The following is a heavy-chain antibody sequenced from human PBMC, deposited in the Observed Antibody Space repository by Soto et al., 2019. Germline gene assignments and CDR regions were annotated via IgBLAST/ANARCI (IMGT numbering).Heavy chain of an antibody. J-gene: IGHJ4*02. CDR1: GYIFTSYG. D-gene: IGHD3-10*01. CDR3: ARRSITMVRGVSPNDD. V-gene: IGHV1-18*01. CDR2: ITAYNGNT. Sequence: ASVKVSCKASGYIFTSYGISWVRQAPGQGLEWMGWITAYNGNTNYAQKFQGRVTMTTDTSTSTANMELRSLRSDDTAVYYCARRSITMVRGVSPNDDWGQGSLVTVSS.